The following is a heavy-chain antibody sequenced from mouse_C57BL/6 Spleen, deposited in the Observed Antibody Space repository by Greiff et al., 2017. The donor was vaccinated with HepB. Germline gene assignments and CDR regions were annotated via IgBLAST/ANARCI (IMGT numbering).Heavy chain of an antibody. V-gene: IGHV5-4*03. J-gene: IGHJ2*01. CDR1: GFTFSSYA. CDR2: ISDGGSYT. D-gene: IGHD2-4*01. Sequence: DEKLVESGGGLVKPGGSLKLSCAASGFTFSSYAMSWVRQTPEKRLEWVATISDGGSYTYYPDNVKGRFTISRDNAKNNLYLQMSHLKSEDTAMYYCARGYDYDAPYYFDYWGQGTTLTVSS. CDR3: ARGYDYDAPYYFDY.